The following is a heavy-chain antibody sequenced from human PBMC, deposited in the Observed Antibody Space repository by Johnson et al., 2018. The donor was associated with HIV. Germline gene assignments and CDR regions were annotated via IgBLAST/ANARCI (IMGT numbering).Heavy chain of an antibody. CDR1: GITVSSNY. CDR2: IFTVGDV. D-gene: IGHD3-10*02. J-gene: IGHJ3*01. V-gene: IGHV3-66*02. Sequence: EVQLVESGGGLAQPGGSLRLSCAASGITVSSNYMSWVRQAPGKGLEWVSVIFTVGDVYYADSVKGRFTISRDNSKNILYLQMNSLRPEDTAVYYCARDGRDMGTRGSFDVWGQGTMVTVSS. CDR3: ARDGRDMGTRGSFDV.